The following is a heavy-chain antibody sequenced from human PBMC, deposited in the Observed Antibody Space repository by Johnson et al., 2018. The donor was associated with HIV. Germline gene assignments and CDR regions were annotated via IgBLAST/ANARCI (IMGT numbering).Heavy chain of an antibody. Sequence: VQLVESGGGLVKPGGSLRLSCAASGFTFSSYWMSWVRQAPGKGLAWVANIKQDGSENYYVGSVEGRFTISRDNTKSSLFLQMKSLRGEDTAVYYCANNLGTAGGAFDIWGQGTTVTVSS. D-gene: IGHD7-27*01. J-gene: IGHJ3*02. CDR2: IKQDGSEN. CDR3: ANNLGTAGGAFDI. CDR1: GFTFSSYW. V-gene: IGHV3-7*01.